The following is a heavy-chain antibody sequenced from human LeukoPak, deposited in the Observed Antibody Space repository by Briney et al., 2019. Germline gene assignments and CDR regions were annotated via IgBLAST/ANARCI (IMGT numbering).Heavy chain of an antibody. CDR3: AREGFSSSSGPAMDV. CDR2: IIPILGIA. CDR1: GGTFSSYA. J-gene: IGHJ6*02. V-gene: IGHV1-69*04. D-gene: IGHD6-6*01. Sequence: ASVKVSCKASGGTFSSYAISWVRQARGQGLEWMGRIIPILGIANYAQKFQGRVTITADKSTSTAYMELSSLRSEDTAVYYCAREGFSSSSGPAMDVWGQGTTVTVSS.